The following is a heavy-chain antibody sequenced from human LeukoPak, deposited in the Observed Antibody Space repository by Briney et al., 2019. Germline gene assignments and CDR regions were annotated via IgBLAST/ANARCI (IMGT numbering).Heavy chain of an antibody. CDR1: GFTFSSYT. CDR3: AKAGWGSYRDAFDI. V-gene: IGHV3-23*01. D-gene: IGHD3-16*02. Sequence: GRSLRLSCAASGFTFSSYTMSWVRQAPGKGLEWVSAISGSGGSTYYADSVKGRFTISRDNSKDTLYLQMNSLRAEDTAVYYCAKAGWGSYRDAFDIWGQGTMVTVSS. CDR2: ISGSGGST. J-gene: IGHJ3*02.